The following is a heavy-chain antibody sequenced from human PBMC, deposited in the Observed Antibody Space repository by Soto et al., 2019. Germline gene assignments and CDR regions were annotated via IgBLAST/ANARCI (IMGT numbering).Heavy chain of an antibody. CDR1: GYTFTSYA. J-gene: IGHJ6*02. CDR2: INAGNGNT. Sequence: QVQLVQSGAEEKKPGASVKVSCKSSGYTFTSYAMHWVRQAPGQRLEWMGWINAGNGNTKYSQKFQGRVTITRDTSASTAYMELSSLRSEDTAVYYCARDPSYYGMDVWGQGTTVTVSS. CDR3: ARDPSYYGMDV. V-gene: IGHV1-3*05.